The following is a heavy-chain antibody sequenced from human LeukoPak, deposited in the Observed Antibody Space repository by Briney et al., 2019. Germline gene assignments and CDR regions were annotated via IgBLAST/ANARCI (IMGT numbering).Heavy chain of an antibody. J-gene: IGHJ2*01. D-gene: IGHD6-13*01. V-gene: IGHV3-53*04. CDR1: GFTVSSNY. CDR2: IYSGGST. CDR3: ARASIAAAGTSGWYFDL. Sequence: GGSLRLSCAASGFTVSSNYMSWVRQPPGKGLEWVSVIYSGGSTYYADSVKGRFTISRHNSKNTLYLQMNSLTAEDTAVYYCARASIAAAGTSGWYFDLWGRGTLVTVSS.